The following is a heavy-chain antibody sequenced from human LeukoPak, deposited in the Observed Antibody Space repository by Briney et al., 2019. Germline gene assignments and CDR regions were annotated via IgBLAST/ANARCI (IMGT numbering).Heavy chain of an antibody. CDR1: GGSFSGYY. CDR2: INHSGST. Sequence: SETLSLTCAVYGGSFSGYYWSWIRQPPGKGLEWIGEINHSGSTNYNPSLKSRVTISVDTSKNQFSLKLSSVTAADTAVYYCARAGPRTYYDFWSGYPGLYYYYMDVWGKGTTVTVSS. J-gene: IGHJ6*03. D-gene: IGHD3-3*01. CDR3: ARAGPRTYYDFWSGYPGLYYYYMDV. V-gene: IGHV4-34*01.